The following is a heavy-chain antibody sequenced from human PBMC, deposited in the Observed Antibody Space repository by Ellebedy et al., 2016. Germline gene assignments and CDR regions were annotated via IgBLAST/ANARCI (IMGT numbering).Heavy chain of an antibody. CDR3: ARVGSGDILTDY. Sequence: ASVKVSXXASAYTFTGHYVHWVRQAPGQGLEWVGCINPTTGVTAYPPKFQGRVTMTRDTSISTAYMELSRLRSDDTAVYYCARVGSGDILTDYWGQGTLVTVSS. J-gene: IGHJ4*02. CDR1: AYTFTGHY. CDR2: INPTTGVT. V-gene: IGHV1-2*02. D-gene: IGHD3-9*01.